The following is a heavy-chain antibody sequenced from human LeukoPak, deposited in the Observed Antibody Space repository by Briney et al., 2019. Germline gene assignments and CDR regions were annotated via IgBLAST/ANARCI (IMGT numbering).Heavy chain of an antibody. CDR1: GFTFSSSG. J-gene: IGHJ2*01. Sequence: GGSLRLSCAASGFTFSSSGFHWVRQAPGKGLEWVALLWYDGSNKYYADSVKGRFTISRDNSKNTVYLQMNSLRAEDTAVYYCARGVFAGDLLTGYWYFDLWGRGTLVTVSS. CDR3: ARGVFAGDLLTGYWYFDL. D-gene: IGHD1-20*01. V-gene: IGHV3-33*01. CDR2: LWYDGSNK.